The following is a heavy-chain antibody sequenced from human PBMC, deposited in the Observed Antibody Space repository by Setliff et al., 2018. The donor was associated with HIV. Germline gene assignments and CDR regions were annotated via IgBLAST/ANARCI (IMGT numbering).Heavy chain of an antibody. Sequence: SETLSLTCNVSGVSMSSHYWSWIRQAPGQPPNKGLEWIGNIYYSGTTNYNPSLESRVTISVDTSKNQFSLKLSSVTAADTAVYYCATYSGSQGLVYLGQGTLVTVSS. CDR2: IYYSGTT. D-gene: IGHD1-26*01. CDR3: ATYSGSQGLVY. J-gene: IGHJ4*02. CDR1: GVSMSSHY. V-gene: IGHV4-59*08.